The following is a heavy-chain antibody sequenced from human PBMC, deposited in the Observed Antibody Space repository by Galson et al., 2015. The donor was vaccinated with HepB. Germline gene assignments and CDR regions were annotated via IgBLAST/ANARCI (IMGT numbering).Heavy chain of an antibody. Sequence: SLRLSCAASGFTFSSYGMSWVRQAPGKGLEWVSAISGSGGSTYYADSVKGRFTISRDSSKNTPYLQMNSLRAEDTAVYYCAKDPSGSGWYKYGMDVWGQGTTVTVSS. J-gene: IGHJ6*02. CDR2: ISGSGGST. D-gene: IGHD6-19*01. CDR1: GFTFSSYG. V-gene: IGHV3-23*01. CDR3: AKDPSGSGWYKYGMDV.